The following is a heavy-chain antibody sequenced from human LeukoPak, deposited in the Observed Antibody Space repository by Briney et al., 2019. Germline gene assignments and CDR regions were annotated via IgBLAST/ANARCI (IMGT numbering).Heavy chain of an antibody. V-gene: IGHV1-46*01. CDR3: ARQQGLQNLNFDY. CDR2: INPIGGTT. Sequence: GASAKVSCKASGYTFTGYPMHWVRQAPGQGLEWMGIINPIGGTTDYAQKFQGRVTMTRDTSTSTVYMELSSLRSEDTAVYYCARQQGLQNLNFDYWGQGTLVTVSS. J-gene: IGHJ4*02. CDR1: GYTFTGYP. D-gene: IGHD4-11*01.